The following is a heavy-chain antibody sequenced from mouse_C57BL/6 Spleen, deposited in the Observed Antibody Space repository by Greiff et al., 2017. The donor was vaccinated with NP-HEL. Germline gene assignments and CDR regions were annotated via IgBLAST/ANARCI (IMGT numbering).Heavy chain of an antibody. CDR2: INYDGSST. J-gene: IGHJ3*01. D-gene: IGHD2-4*01. Sequence: EVMLVESEGGLVQPGSSMKLSCTASGFTFSDYYMAWVRQVPEKGLEWVANINYDGSSTYYLDSLKSRFIISRDNAKNILYLQMSSLKSEDTATYYCARDDYDERTWFAYWGQGTLVTVSA. CDR3: ARDDYDERTWFAY. V-gene: IGHV5-16*01. CDR1: GFTFSDYY.